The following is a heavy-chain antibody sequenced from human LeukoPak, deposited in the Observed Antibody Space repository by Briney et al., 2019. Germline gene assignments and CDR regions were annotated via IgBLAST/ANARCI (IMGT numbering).Heavy chain of an antibody. D-gene: IGHD3-9*01. J-gene: IGHJ4*02. V-gene: IGHV3-20*04. Sequence: VGSLRLSCAASEFTFDDYGMSWVRQAPGKGLEWVSGINWNGGSTGYADSVKGRFTISRDNAKNSLYLQMNSLRAEDTALYYCARGPNYDILTGYYNQYYFHYWAQGTLVTVSS. CDR3: ARGPNYDILTGYYNQYYFHY. CDR2: INWNGGST. CDR1: EFTFDDYG.